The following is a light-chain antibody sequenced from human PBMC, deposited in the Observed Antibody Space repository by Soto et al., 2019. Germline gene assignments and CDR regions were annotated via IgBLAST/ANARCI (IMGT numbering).Light chain of an antibody. Sequence: EIVMTQTPATLSVSPGERATLSCRASQSVNTSLAWYQLKPGQVPRLLIYGASTRAPGIPAIFSGSGSGTEFTLTISSLQSEDFATYYCQQYFNWPRTIGQGTKVEIK. V-gene: IGKV3-15*01. CDR3: QQYFNWPRT. CDR1: QSVNTS. J-gene: IGKJ1*01. CDR2: GAS.